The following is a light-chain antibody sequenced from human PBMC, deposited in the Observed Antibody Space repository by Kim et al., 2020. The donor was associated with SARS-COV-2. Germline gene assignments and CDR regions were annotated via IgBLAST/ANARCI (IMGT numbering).Light chain of an antibody. CDR3: QQYRNYYWT. CDR1: QNIGTW. J-gene: IGKJ1*01. Sequence: EDRVIITGRASQNIGTWLAWYQQKPGKATKLLIYDVSILESGVPSRFSGSGSGTEFTLTINSLQPDDFATYYCQQYRNYYWTFGQGTKLEIK. V-gene: IGKV1-5*01. CDR2: DVS.